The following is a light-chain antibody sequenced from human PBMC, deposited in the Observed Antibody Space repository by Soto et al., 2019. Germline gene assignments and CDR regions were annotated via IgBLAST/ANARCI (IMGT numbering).Light chain of an antibody. Sequence: EIVLTQSPGTLSLSPGERATLSCRASRSVSNNYLAWYQQKPGQAPRLLIYGASNRATGTPDRFSGSGSGTDFTLTISRLEPEDFSVYYCQQYATTPFTFGPGTKVDIK. J-gene: IGKJ3*01. CDR2: GAS. CDR3: QQYATTPFT. V-gene: IGKV3-20*01. CDR1: RSVSNNY.